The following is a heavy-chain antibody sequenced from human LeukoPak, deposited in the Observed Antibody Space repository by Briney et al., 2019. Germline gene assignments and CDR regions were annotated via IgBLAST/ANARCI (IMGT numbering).Heavy chain of an antibody. D-gene: IGHD3-9*01. CDR2: INPNSGGT. J-gene: IGHJ4*02. V-gene: IGHV1-2*02. CDR3: ARRYYDALTGYYPFDH. Sequence: ASVNVSCKASGYTSTGYYMHWVRQAPGQGREWMGWINPNSGGTNYAQKFQGRVTMTRDTSISTVYMELSRLTSDDPAVFYCARRYYDALTGYYPFDHWGQGTLVTVSS. CDR1: GYTSTGYY.